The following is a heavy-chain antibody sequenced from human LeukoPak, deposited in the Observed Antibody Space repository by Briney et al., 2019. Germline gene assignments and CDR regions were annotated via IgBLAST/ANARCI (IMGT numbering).Heavy chain of an antibody. Sequence: PGGSLRLSCAASGFTFSSYAMSWVRQAPGKGLEWVSAISGSGGSTYYADSVKGRFTISRDNSKNSLYLQMNSLRTEDTALYYCAKDRTKSGVYDFWRVAAYFDYWGQGTLVTVSS. CDR1: GFTFSSYA. CDR3: AKDRTKSGVYDFWRVAAYFDY. D-gene: IGHD3-3*01. V-gene: IGHV3-23*01. J-gene: IGHJ4*02. CDR2: ISGSGGST.